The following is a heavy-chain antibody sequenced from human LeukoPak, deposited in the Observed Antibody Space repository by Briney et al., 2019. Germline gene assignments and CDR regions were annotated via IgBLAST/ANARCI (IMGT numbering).Heavy chain of an antibody. CDR1: GFTFSSYS. J-gene: IGHJ4*02. CDR3: ASHSSSPGGDY. CDR2: ISSSSSYI. D-gene: IGHD6-6*01. Sequence: GDLRLSCAASGFTFSSYSMNWVRQAPGKGLEWVSSISSSSSYIYYADSVKGRFTISRDNAKNSLYLQMSSLRAEDTAVYYCASHSSSPGGDYWGQGTLVTVSS. V-gene: IGHV3-21*01.